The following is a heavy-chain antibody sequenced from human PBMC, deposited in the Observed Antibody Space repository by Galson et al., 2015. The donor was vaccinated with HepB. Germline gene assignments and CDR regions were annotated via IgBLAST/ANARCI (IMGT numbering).Heavy chain of an antibody. CDR1: GYTFSGYA. V-gene: IGHV1-3*01. D-gene: IGHD3-10*01. J-gene: IGHJ6*02. CDR3: ARRDSVLYYYGMDV. CDR2: INADTGNT. Sequence: SVKVSCKASGYTFSGYAIHWVRQAPGQRLEWMGWINADTGNTRVSQKLQGRVSITRDTSATTAYMELRSLGSDDTAVYYCARRDSVLYYYGMDVWGQGTTVTVSS.